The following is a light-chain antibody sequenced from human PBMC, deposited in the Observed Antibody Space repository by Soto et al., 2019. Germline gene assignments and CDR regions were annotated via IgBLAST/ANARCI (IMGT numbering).Light chain of an antibody. CDR2: GAS. CDR1: QSVSSN. J-gene: IGKJ4*01. V-gene: IGKV3-15*01. CDR3: QQYNSWPPT. Sequence: EIVLTQSPGTLSLSPGERATLSCRASQSVSSNLAWYQQKPGQAPRLVIYGASTRATGIPARFSGSGSGTEFTLAVSSLQSEDFAVYYCQQYNSWPPTFGGGTKVDIK.